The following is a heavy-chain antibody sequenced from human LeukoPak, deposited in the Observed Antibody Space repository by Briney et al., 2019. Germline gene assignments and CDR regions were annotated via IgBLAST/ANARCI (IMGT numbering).Heavy chain of an antibody. CDR3: ASLLTPYHGSGGGGMDV. J-gene: IGHJ6*02. D-gene: IGHD3-10*01. V-gene: IGHV3-74*01. CDR2: MSVDGRLT. CDR1: GFTFSTHW. Sequence: PGASLRLSCAASGFTFSTHWMYWVRQAPGRELVWVSRMSVDGRLTSYADSVKGRFTISRDNAKDTLYLQMTSLRVEDTAVYSCASLLTPYHGSGGGGMDVWGQGTTVTVS.